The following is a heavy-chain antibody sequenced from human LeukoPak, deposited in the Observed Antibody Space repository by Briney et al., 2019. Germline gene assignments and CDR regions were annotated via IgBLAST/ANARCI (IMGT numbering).Heavy chain of an antibody. V-gene: IGHV3-15*01. CDR1: GFTFSNAW. Sequence: GGSLRLSCAASGFTFSNAWMSWVRQAPGKGLEWVGRIQSKTDGGTTDYAAPVKGRFTISRDDSKNTLYLQLNSLKTEDTAVYYCTTYWGYCTSSSCHHNLNWGQGTLVTVSS. CDR2: IQSKTDGGTT. CDR3: TTYWGYCTSSSCHHNLN. J-gene: IGHJ4*02. D-gene: IGHD2-8*01.